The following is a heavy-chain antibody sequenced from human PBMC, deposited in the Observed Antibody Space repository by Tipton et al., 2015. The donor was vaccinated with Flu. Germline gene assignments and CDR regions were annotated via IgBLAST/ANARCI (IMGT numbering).Heavy chain of an antibody. V-gene: IGHV4-59*01. CDR3: ARVGGDYRDTSGFIPWFDL. CDR2: IYYSGIT. J-gene: IGHJ5*02. D-gene: IGHD3-16*02. CDR1: GASISSYY. Sequence: LVQSSETLSLTCTVSGASISSYYWSWIRQPPGKGLEWIGYIYYSGITNYNPSLKSRVTISVDTSKNQFSLRLSSVTAADTAVYYCARVGGDYRDTSGFIPWFDLWGQGTLVTVSS.